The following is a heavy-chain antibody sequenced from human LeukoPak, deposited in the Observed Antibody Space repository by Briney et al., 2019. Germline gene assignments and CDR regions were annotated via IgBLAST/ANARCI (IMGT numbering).Heavy chain of an antibody. CDR2: IYYSGST. Sequence: PSETLSLTCTVSGGSISSYYWSWIRQPPGEGLEWIGYIYYSGSTNYNPSLKSRVTISVDTSKNQFSLKLSSVTAADTAVYYCARASDKVSFDYWGQGTLVTVSS. CDR1: GGSISSYY. V-gene: IGHV4-59*01. CDR3: ARASDKVSFDY. J-gene: IGHJ4*02. D-gene: IGHD3-9*01.